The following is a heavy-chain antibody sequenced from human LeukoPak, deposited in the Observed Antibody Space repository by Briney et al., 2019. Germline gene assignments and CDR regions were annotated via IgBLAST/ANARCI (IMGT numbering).Heavy chain of an antibody. Sequence: NSSETLSLTCTVSGGSISSYYWSWIRQPPGKGLEWIGYIYYSGSTNYNPSLKSRVTISVDTSKNQFSLKLSSVTAADTAVYYCARGSYCGGDCYYFDYWGQGTLVTVSS. V-gene: IGHV4-59*01. CDR3: ARGSYCGGDCYYFDY. J-gene: IGHJ4*02. D-gene: IGHD2-21*01. CDR1: GGSISSYY. CDR2: IYYSGST.